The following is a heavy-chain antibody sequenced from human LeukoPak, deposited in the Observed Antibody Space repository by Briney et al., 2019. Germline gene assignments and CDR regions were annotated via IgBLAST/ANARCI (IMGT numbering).Heavy chain of an antibody. CDR1: GYSFTTYA. V-gene: IGHV1-3*04. J-gene: IGHJ4*02. D-gene: IGHD5-12*01. CDR3: ARTSLVRGYSGYQFDY. CDR2: INTDNGYT. Sequence: ASVKVSCKASGYSFTTYAMHWVRQAPGQRPEWMGWINTDNGYTQYSQRHQGRVTFTRDASASTAYMELSSLRSEDTAVYYCARTSLVRGYSGYQFDYWGQGTLVTVSS.